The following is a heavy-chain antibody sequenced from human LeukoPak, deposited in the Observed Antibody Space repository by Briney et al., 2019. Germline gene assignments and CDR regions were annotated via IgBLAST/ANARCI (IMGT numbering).Heavy chain of an antibody. CDR1: GFTFSSYA. CDR2: ISYDGSNK. D-gene: IGHD4-17*01. Sequence: GRSLRLSCAASGFTFSSYAMHWVRQAPGKGLEWVAVISYDGSNKYYADSVKGRFTISRDNSKNTLYLQMNSLRAEDTAVYYCAREGLRSFYFGYWGQGTLVTVSS. V-gene: IGHV3-30-3*01. J-gene: IGHJ4*02. CDR3: AREGLRSFYFGY.